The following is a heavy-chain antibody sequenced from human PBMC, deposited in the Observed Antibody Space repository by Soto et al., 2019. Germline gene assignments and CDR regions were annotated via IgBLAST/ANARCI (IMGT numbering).Heavy chain of an antibody. J-gene: IGHJ6*02. D-gene: IGHD3-22*01. Sequence: GGSLRLSCTPSGFIFSDYSMNWVRQAPGKGLEWISYIATTSSTMYYADSVKGRFTISRDNAKNSLYLQMNSLRDEDTAVYYCARDSSGRQYYGMDVWGQGTTVTVSS. V-gene: IGHV3-48*02. CDR3: ARDSSGRQYYGMDV. CDR1: GFIFSDYS. CDR2: IATTSSTM.